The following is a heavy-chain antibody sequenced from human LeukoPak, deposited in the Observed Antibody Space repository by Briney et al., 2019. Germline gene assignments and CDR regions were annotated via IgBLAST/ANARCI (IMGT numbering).Heavy chain of an antibody. V-gene: IGHV3-74*01. Sequence: PGGSLRLSCAASGYSWMYWVRQAQGKGLVWVSYINSDGSWTSYAHSVKGRFSISKDNAKNTVYLQMNNLRAEDTAVYYCVSFYETYWGRGTLVTVSS. CDR2: INSDGSWT. D-gene: IGHD2-2*01. J-gene: IGHJ4*02. CDR3: VSFYETY. CDR1: GYSW.